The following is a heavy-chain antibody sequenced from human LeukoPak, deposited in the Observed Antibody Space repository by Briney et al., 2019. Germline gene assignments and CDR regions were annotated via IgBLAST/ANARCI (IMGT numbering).Heavy chain of an antibody. Sequence: GGSLRLSCAASGFSLSGHSMNWVRQAPGKGLEWVSSISSTSSYIYYADSVKGRFTISRDNAKNSLFLQMNNLRAEDAAVYFCARDGRSTWYEDSWGQGTLVTVSS. D-gene: IGHD6-13*01. CDR1: GFSLSGHS. V-gene: IGHV3-21*01. J-gene: IGHJ4*02. CDR2: ISSTSSYI. CDR3: ARDGRSTWYEDS.